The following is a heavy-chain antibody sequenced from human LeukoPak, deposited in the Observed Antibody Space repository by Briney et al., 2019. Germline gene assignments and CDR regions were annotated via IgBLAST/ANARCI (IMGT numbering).Heavy chain of an antibody. CDR2: IDDSGTT. D-gene: IGHD2-8*01. CDR1: GGSSIGYS. V-gene: IGHV4-34*01. J-gene: IGHJ4*02. Sequence: TSETLSLTCAVYGGSSIGYSWSWVRQPPGKGLEWIGEIDDSGTTNYRPSLKSRVTISVDTSKNQLSLKVPSVTAADTAVYYCARVSGYCSDGVCRFDYWGQGTLVTVSS. CDR3: ARVSGYCSDGVCRFDY.